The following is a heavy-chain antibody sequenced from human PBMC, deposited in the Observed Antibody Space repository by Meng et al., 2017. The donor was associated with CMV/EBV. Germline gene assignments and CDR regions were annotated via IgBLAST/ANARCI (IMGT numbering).Heavy chain of an antibody. CDR1: GGSISSSSYY. D-gene: IGHD4-17*01. V-gene: IGHV4-39*01. Sequence: SETLSLTCTVSGGSISSSSYYWGWIRQPPGKGLEWIGSIYYSGRTYYNPSLKSRVTISVDTSKNQFSLKLSSVTAADTAVYYCASQITDIYGDLYYYYYYGMDVWGQGTTVTVSS. CDR3: ASQITDIYGDLYYYYYYGMDV. CDR2: IYYSGRT. J-gene: IGHJ6*02.